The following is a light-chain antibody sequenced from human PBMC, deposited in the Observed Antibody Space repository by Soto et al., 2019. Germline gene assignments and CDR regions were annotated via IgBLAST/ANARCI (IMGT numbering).Light chain of an antibody. CDR3: QQYNNWPIT. V-gene: IGKV3-15*01. J-gene: IGKJ5*01. CDR1: QSISSN. CDR2: GAS. Sequence: EIAMTQSPATLSVSLGERATLSCRASQSISSNLAWYQQKPGQAPRLLIYGASTRATGIPDRFSGSGSGTEFTLTISSLQSEDFAVYYCQQYNNWPITFGQGTRLEIK.